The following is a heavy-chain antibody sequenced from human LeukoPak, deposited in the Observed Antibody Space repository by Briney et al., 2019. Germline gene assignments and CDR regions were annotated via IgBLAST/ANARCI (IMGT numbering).Heavy chain of an antibody. CDR2: ISSGSSHI. CDR3: ARSTHSWFGWFEF. J-gene: IGHJ5*01. CDR1: GFSFSNYA. Sequence: PGGSLRLPCETSGFSFSNYAMNWVRQIPGKGLEWVSSISSGSSHIYYAESMKGRFTMSRDNSKNSVTLEMTSLRVEDTAVYYCARSTHSWFGWFEFWGQGTLVTVAS. V-gene: IGHV3-21*01. D-gene: IGHD3-10*01.